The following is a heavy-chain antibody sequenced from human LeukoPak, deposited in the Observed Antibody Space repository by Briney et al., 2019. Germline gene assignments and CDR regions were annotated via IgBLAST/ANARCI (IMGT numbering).Heavy chain of an antibody. J-gene: IGHJ4*02. D-gene: IGHD3-10*01. Sequence: GGSLRLSCAASGFTFSSYAMSWVRQAPGKGLEWVSAISGSGGSTYYADSVKGRFTLSRDSSKNTLYLQMNSLRAEDTAVYYCAKESGYYGSGSYYSAGFFDYWGQGTLVTVSS. V-gene: IGHV3-23*01. CDR2: ISGSGGST. CDR1: GFTFSSYA. CDR3: AKESGYYGSGSYYSAGFFDY.